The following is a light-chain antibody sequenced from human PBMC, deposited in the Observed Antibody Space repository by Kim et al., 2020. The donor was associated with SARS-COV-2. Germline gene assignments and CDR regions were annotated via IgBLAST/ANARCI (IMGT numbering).Light chain of an antibody. Sequence: QSVLTQPASVSGSPGQSITISCTGTSSDVGAYNYVSWYQQHPGKVPKLIIFDVSNRPSGVSNRFSGSKSGNTASLTISGLLTEDEADYYCSSYTNNFTVVFGGGTQLTVL. CDR3: SSYTNNFTVV. CDR2: DVS. J-gene: IGLJ2*01. CDR1: SSDVGAYNY. V-gene: IGLV2-14*03.